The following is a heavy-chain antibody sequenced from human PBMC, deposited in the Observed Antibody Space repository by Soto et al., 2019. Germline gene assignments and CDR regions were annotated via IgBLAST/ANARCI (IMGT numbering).Heavy chain of an antibody. CDR3: ASAASGSYSL. V-gene: IGHV3-11*03. D-gene: IGHD1-26*01. Sequence: AGXSLRLACAASGFTFSDYYLSWIRQAPGKGLEWVSYISSSSSYTNYADSVKGRFTISRDNAKNSLYLQMNSLRAEDTAVYYCASAASGSYSLWGQGTLVTVSS. J-gene: IGHJ4*02. CDR1: GFTFSDYY. CDR2: ISSSSSYT.